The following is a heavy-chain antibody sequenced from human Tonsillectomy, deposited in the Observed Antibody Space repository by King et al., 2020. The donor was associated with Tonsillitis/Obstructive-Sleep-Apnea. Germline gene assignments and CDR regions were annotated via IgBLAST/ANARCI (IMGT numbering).Heavy chain of an antibody. CDR1: GFSLSTSGVG. Sequence: QLTLKESGPTLVKPTQTLTLTCTFSGFSLSTSGVGVGWIRQPPGEALEWLTLIYWDDDKRYSPSLKSRLTITKDTSKNQVVLTMTNMDPVDTATYYCAHSSNTIFQPVFDYWGQGTLVTVSS. CDR2: IYWDDDK. CDR3: AHSSNTIFQPVFDY. J-gene: IGHJ4*02. V-gene: IGHV2-5*02. D-gene: IGHD2-2*01.